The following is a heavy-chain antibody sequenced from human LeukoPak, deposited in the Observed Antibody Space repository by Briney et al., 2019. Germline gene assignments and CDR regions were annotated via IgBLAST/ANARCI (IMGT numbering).Heavy chain of an antibody. J-gene: IGHJ4*02. CDR3: AKGGPQFFDY. CDR1: RFTFSSSA. Sequence: GGSLRLSCAASRFTFSSSAMSWVLQAPGKGLEWVSTISGSGGSTYSTDSVKGRFTISRDNSKSTLYLQMNSLRVEDTAIYYCAKGGPQFFDYWGQGTLVTVSS. D-gene: IGHD5-24*01. V-gene: IGHV3-23*01. CDR2: ISGSGGST.